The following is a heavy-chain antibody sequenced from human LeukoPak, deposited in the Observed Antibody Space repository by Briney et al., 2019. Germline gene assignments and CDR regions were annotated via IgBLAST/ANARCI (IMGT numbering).Heavy chain of an antibody. Sequence: GGSLRLSCAASGFTFSSYVMSWVRQAPGKGLEWVSSASGSGGSTYYADSVKGRFTISRDNSKNTLYLQMNSLRAEDTAVYYCAKDLGSVVTPPSLDYWGQGTLVTVSS. CDR1: GFTFSSYV. V-gene: IGHV3-23*01. CDR2: ASGSGGST. D-gene: IGHD4-23*01. J-gene: IGHJ4*02. CDR3: AKDLGSVVTPPSLDY.